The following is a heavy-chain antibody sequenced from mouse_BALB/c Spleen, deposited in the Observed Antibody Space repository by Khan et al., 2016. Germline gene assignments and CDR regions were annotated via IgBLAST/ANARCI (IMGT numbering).Heavy chain of an antibody. CDR1: GFIFKTYA. J-gene: IGHJ3*01. CDR3: VRGRSTMITTAVAY. CDR2: IRSKSNNYAT. Sequence: EVQLVESGGGLVQPKGSLKLSCAASGFIFKTYAMNWVRQAPGKGLEWVARIRSKSNNYATYYADSVKDRFTISRDDSQSMLFLQMNNLKTEDTAMYDCVRGRSTMITTAVAYWGQGTLVTVSA. D-gene: IGHD2-4*01. V-gene: IGHV10-1*02.